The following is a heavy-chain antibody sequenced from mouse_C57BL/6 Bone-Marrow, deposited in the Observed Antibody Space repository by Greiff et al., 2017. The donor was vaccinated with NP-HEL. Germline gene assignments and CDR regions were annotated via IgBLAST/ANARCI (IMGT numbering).Heavy chain of an antibody. Sequence: QVQLQQSGAELVRPGASVKLSCKASGYTFTDYYINWVKQRPGQGLEWIARIYPGSGNTYYNEKFKGKATLTAEKSSSTAYMQLSSLTSEDSAVYFCASLNYPYAMDYWGQGTSVTVSS. CDR3: ASLNYPYAMDY. CDR1: GYTFTDYY. V-gene: IGHV1-76*01. J-gene: IGHJ4*01. D-gene: IGHD2-1*01. CDR2: IYPGSGNT.